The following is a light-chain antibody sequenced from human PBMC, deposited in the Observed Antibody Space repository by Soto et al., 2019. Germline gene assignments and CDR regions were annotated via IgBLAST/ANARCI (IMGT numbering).Light chain of an antibody. J-gene: IGKJ1*01. CDR2: KAS. CDR1: QGIGND. V-gene: IGKV1-5*03. CDR3: QQYNSYWT. Sequence: DIQMTQSPSSLSASVGDTVTITCRASQGIGNDLGWYQQKPGKAPKLLIYKASSLESGVPSRFSGSGSGTEFTLTISSLQPDDFATYYCQQYNSYWTFGQGTKVDIK.